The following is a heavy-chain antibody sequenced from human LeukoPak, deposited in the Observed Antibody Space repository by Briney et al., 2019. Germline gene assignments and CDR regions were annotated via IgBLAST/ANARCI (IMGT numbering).Heavy chain of an antibody. CDR1: GFTFSSYE. V-gene: IGHV3-48*03. Sequence: RGSLRLSCAASGFTFSSYEMNWVRQAPGKGLEWVSYICSSGNTIYYADSVKGRFTISRDNAKNSLYLQMNSLRAEDTAVYYCARDPEGYYYDSGAYYPYYFDYWGQGTLVSVSS. CDR3: ARDPEGYYYDSGAYYPYYFDY. D-gene: IGHD3-22*01. CDR2: ICSSGNTI. J-gene: IGHJ4*02.